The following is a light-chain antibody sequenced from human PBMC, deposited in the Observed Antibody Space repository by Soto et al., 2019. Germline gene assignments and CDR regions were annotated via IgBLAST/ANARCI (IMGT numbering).Light chain of an antibody. CDR3: QQYYISLRT. V-gene: IGKV3-15*01. CDR1: QSVGTK. Sequence: ETVMTQSPATLSVSPGETATLSCSASQSVGTKLAWYQQTPGQAPRFLIYGASIRATGIPARNSGRGSGTEFPLTISSLQSEDLAVYYCQQYYISLRTFGHGTKV. J-gene: IGKJ1*01. CDR2: GAS.